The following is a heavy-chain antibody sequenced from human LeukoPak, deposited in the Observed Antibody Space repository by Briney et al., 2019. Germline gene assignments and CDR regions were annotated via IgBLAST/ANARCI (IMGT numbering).Heavy chain of an antibody. Sequence: GGSLRLSCAASGFTFSSYAMSWVRQAPGKGLEWVSAISGSGGSTYYADSVKGRFTISRDNSKNTLYLQMNSLRAEDTAVYYCAKLPYYDSSGYYYFDYWGQGTLVTVSS. D-gene: IGHD3-22*01. CDR2: ISGSGGST. V-gene: IGHV3-23*01. CDR1: GFTFSSYA. J-gene: IGHJ4*02. CDR3: AKLPYYDSSGYYYFDY.